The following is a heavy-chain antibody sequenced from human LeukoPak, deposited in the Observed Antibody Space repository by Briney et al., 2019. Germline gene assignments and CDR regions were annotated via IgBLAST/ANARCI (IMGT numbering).Heavy chain of an antibody. V-gene: IGHV3-33*01. CDR2: IWYEGSDK. CDR1: GFTFSSYG. Sequence: GGSLRLSCAASGFTFSSYGMHWVRQAPGKGLEWVALIWYEGSDKYYADSVKGRFTISRDNSKNTLYLQMNSLRAEDTAVYYCAGDRDTTMLFPFDYWGQGTLVTVSS. CDR3: AGDRDTTMLFPFDY. J-gene: IGHJ4*02. D-gene: IGHD5-18*01.